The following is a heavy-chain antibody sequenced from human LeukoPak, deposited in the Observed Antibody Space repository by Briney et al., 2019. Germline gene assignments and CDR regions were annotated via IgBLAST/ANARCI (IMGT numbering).Heavy chain of an antibody. CDR2: IRSKTDGETT. D-gene: IGHD2-2*01. Sequence: GGSLRLSXAASGFTFSKSYMSWVRQAPGKGLVWVGHIRSKTDGETTDYAAPVKGRFTISRDESKNTLYWQMNSLKTEDTAVYYCTTGPWDIVVVPAAIIDYWGQGTLVTVSS. CDR3: TTGPWDIVVVPAAIIDY. V-gene: IGHV3-15*01. CDR1: GFTFSKSY. J-gene: IGHJ4*02.